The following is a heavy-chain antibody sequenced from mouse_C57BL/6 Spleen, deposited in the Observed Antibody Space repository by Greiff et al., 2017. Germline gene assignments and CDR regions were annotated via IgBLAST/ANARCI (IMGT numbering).Heavy chain of an antibody. CDR1: GYTFTSYW. J-gene: IGHJ4*01. CDR2: INPSNGGT. D-gene: IGHD1-1*02. V-gene: IGHV1-53*01. CDR3: ARDRGSYEAMDY. Sequence: QVQLQQPGTELVKPGASVKLSCKASGYTFTSYWMHWVKQRPGQGLEWIGNINPSNGGTNYNEKFKSKATLTVDKSSSTAYMQLSSLTSEDSAVYNCARDRGSYEAMDYWGQGTTVTVSS.